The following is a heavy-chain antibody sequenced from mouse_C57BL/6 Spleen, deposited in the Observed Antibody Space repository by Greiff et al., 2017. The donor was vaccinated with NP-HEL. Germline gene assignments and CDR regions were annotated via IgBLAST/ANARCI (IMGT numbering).Heavy chain of an antibody. V-gene: IGHV1-69*01. Sequence: QVQLQQPGAELVMPGASVKLSCKASGYTFTSYWMHWVKQRPGQGLEWIGEIDPSDSYTNYNQKFKGKSTLTVDKSSSTAYMQLSSLTSEDTAVYYGARCCYSNEDYYAMDYWGQGTSVTVSS. CDR2: IDPSDSYT. D-gene: IGHD2-5*01. CDR3: ARCCYSNEDYYAMDY. J-gene: IGHJ4*01. CDR1: GYTFTSYW.